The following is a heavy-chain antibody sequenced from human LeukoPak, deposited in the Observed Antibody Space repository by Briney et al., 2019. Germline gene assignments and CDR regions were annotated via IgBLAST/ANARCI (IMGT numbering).Heavy chain of an antibody. CDR1: GFTFSSYS. CDR3: ARAGDYYDSSGYYYYFDY. D-gene: IGHD3-22*01. Sequence: GGSLRLSCAASGFTFSSYSMNWVRQAPGKGLEWVSSISSSSSYIYYADSVKGRLTISRDNAKNSLYLQMNSLRAEDTAVYYCARAGDYYDSSGYYYYFDYWGQGTLVTVSS. V-gene: IGHV3-21*01. J-gene: IGHJ4*02. CDR2: ISSSSSYI.